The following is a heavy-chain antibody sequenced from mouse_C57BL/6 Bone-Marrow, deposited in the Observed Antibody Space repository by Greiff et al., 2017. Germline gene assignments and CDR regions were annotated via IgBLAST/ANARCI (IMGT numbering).Heavy chain of an antibody. V-gene: IGHV1-50*01. J-gene: IGHJ3*01. D-gene: IGHD2-1*01. CDR3: ATPPYGNYPAWFAY. CDR2: IDPSDSYT. Sequence: VQLQQPGAELVKPGASVKLSCKASGYTFTSYWMQWVKQRPGQGLEWIGEIDPSDSYTNYNQKFKGKATLTVDTSSSTAYMQLSSLTSEDSAVYYCATPPYGNYPAWFAYWGQGTLVTVSA. CDR1: GYTFTSYW.